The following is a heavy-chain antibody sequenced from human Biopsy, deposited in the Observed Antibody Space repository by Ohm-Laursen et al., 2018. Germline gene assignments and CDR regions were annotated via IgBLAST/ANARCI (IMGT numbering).Heavy chain of an antibody. Sequence: GASVKVSCKGVGYTFTGYYIHWVRQAPGQGLEWMGYIYPNNGDTKYAQNFQGRVTMTRDTSVSTAYMGLTGLTSDDTAVYYCTTGGSGFYYPFDSWGQGTLVTVSS. CDR2: IYPNNGDT. CDR3: TTGGSGFYYPFDS. D-gene: IGHD3-22*01. V-gene: IGHV1-2*02. J-gene: IGHJ4*02. CDR1: GYTFTGYY.